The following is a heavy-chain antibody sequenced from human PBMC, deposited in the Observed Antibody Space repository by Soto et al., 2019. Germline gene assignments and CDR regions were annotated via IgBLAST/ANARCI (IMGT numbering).Heavy chain of an antibody. CDR1: GYTFTSYD. Sequence: ASVKVSCKASGYTFTSYDINWVRQATGQGLEWMGWMNPNSGNTGYAQKFQGRVTLTRNTSISTAYMELSSLRSEDTAVYYCARGYCTNGVCYTVGYYYYYMDVWGKGTTVTVSS. CDR2: MNPNSGNT. CDR3: ARGYCTNGVCYTVGYYYYYMDV. J-gene: IGHJ6*03. D-gene: IGHD2-8*01. V-gene: IGHV1-8*01.